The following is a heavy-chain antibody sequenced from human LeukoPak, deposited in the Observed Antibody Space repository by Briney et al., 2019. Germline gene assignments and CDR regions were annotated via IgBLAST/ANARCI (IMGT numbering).Heavy chain of an antibody. D-gene: IGHD3-9*01. Sequence: GGSLRLSCAASGFTFSSYSMNWVRQAPGKGLEWVSSISSSSSYIYYADSVKGRFTISRDNAKNSLYLQMNSLRAEDTAVYYCARTGYDILTGYYYSDYWGQGTLVTVSS. CDR3: ARTGYDILTGYYYSDY. CDR1: GFTFSSYS. J-gene: IGHJ4*02. CDR2: ISSSSSYI. V-gene: IGHV3-21*01.